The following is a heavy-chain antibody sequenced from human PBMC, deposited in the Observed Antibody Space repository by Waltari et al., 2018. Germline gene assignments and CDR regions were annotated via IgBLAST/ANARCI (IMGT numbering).Heavy chain of an antibody. J-gene: IGHJ4*02. CDR2: FYSSEYI. V-gene: IGHV4-61*02. D-gene: IGHD7-27*01. CDR3: AREVTKVELGRRLPHFFDS. CDR1: GDSITSNRSY. Sequence: QVQLQESGPGLVKPSQTLSLTCTVSGDSITSNRSYWNWVQQPAGKGLEWIGRFYSSEYINYNPSLKSRVTISRDTSKKQFFLKLTSVTAADTAFYSCAREVTKVELGRRLPHFFDSWGQGTLVTVSS.